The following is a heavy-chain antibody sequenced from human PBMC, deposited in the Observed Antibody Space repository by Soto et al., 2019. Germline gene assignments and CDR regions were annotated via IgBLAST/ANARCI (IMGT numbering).Heavy chain of an antibody. CDR2: IDTSGTKI. Sequence: QVQLVESGGDLVKPGGSLRLSCAASGYTFSDYYMIWIRQAPGKGLEWISYIDTSGTKIYYADSVKGRFTITRDNAKNSLYLEMNSLRDEDTAVYYCARHYDMWSGYLSPVDYWGQGTLVTVSS. CDR1: GYTFSDYY. V-gene: IGHV3-11*01. D-gene: IGHD3-3*01. J-gene: IGHJ4*02. CDR3: ARHYDMWSGYLSPVDY.